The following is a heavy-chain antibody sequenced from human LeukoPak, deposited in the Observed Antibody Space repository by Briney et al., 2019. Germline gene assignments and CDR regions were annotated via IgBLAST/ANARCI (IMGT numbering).Heavy chain of an antibody. D-gene: IGHD6-19*01. J-gene: IGHJ4*02. CDR1: GFTFSDYY. V-gene: IGHV3-11*04. Sequence: GGSLRLSCAASGFTFSDYYMSWIRQAPGKGLEWVSYISSSGSTIYYADSVKGRFTISRDNAKNSLYLQMNSLRAEDTAVYYCALAVAGTKYNFDYWGQGTLVTVSS. CDR3: ALAVAGTKYNFDY. CDR2: ISSSGSTI.